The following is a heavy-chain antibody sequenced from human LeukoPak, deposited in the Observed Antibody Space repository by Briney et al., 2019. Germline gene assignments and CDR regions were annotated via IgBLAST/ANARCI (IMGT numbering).Heavy chain of an antibody. CDR3: AKDPSSGWYPYYFDY. V-gene: IGHV3-23*01. CDR2: ISGSGGST. Sequence: GGSLRLSCAVSGLTFSSYTMSWVRQAPGKGLEWVSAISGSGGSTYYADSVKGRFTISRDNSKNTLYLQMNSLRAEDTAVYYCAKDPSSGWYPYYFDYWGQGTLVTVSS. J-gene: IGHJ4*02. CDR1: GLTFSSYT. D-gene: IGHD6-19*01.